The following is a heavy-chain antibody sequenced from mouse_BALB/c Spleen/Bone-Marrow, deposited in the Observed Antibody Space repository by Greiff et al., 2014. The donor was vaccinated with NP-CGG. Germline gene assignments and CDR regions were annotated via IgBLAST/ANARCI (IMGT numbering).Heavy chain of an antibody. CDR1: GFNIKDTY. CDR3: ASYYYGSSSFAY. CDR2: IDPANGNT. V-gene: IGHV14-3*02. D-gene: IGHD1-1*01. Sequence: VQLQQSGAELVKPGASVKLSCTASGFNIKDTYMHWVKQRPEQGLEWIGRIDPANGNTKYDPKFQGKATITADTSSNTACLQPSSLTSEDTAVYYCASYYYGSSSFAYWGQGTLVTVSA. J-gene: IGHJ3*01.